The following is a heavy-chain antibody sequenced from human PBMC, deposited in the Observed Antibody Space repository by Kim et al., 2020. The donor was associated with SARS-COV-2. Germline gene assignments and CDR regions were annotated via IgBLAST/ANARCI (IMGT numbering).Heavy chain of an antibody. D-gene: IGHD5-12*01. V-gene: IGHV1-18*01. CDR3: ARGQVATMFDY. J-gene: IGHJ4*02. Sequence: NYAQKLQGRVTMTTDTSTSTAYMELRSLRSDDTAVYYCARGQVATMFDYWGQGTLVTVSS.